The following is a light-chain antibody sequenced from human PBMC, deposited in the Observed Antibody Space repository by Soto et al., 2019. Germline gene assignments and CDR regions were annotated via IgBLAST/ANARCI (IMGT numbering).Light chain of an antibody. CDR2: RSN. Sequence: QSVLTQPPSASGTPGQRVTISCSGSMSNIGSDTVNWYQQLPGTAPKLLIHRSNQRPSGVPGRFSGSKSGTSASLAISGLQPEDEAEYHCASWDASLNGWVFGGGTKLTVL. CDR3: ASWDASLNGWV. V-gene: IGLV1-44*01. CDR1: MSNIGSDT. J-gene: IGLJ3*02.